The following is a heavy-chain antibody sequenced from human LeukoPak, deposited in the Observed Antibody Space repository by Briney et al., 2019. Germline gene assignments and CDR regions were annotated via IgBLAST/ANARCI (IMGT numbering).Heavy chain of an antibody. CDR3: ARYGGWFDP. J-gene: IGHJ5*02. D-gene: IGHD3-10*01. V-gene: IGHV4-59*01. CDR1: GGSISSYY. Sequence: SETLSLTCTVSGGSISSYYWSWIRQPPGKGLEWIGYIYYSGSTNYNPSLKSRATISVDTSKNQFSLKLSSVTAADTAVYYCARYGGWFDPWGQGTLVTVSS. CDR2: IYYSGST.